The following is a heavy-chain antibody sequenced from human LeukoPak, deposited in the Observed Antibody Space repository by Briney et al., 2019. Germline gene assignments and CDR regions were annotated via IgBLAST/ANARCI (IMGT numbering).Heavy chain of an antibody. V-gene: IGHV3-21*01. CDR1: GFTFSSYS. D-gene: IGHD3-22*01. J-gene: IGHJ4*02. Sequence: GGSLRLSCAASGFTFSSYSMNWVRQAPGKGLEWVSSISSSSSYIYYADSVKGRFTISRDNAKNSLYLQMNSLRAEDTAVYYCARGGFYDSSGYYYDYWGQGTLVTVSS. CDR3: ARGGFYDSSGYYYDY. CDR2: ISSSSSYI.